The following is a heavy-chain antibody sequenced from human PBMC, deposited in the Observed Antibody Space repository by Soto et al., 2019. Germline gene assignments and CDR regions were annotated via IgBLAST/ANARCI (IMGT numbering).Heavy chain of an antibody. J-gene: IGHJ5*02. CDR2: IYYSGTT. D-gene: IGHD2-2*01. CDR3: ARVWAGYCSSTSCYEGRWFDP. CDR1: GGSVSSGSYY. Sequence: SETLSLPCTVSGGSVSSGSYYWSWIRQPPGTGLEWIGYIYYSGTTNYNPSLKSRVTISVDTSKNQFSLKLSAVTAADTAVYYCARVWAGYCSSTSCYEGRWFDPWGQGTLVTVSS. V-gene: IGHV4-61*01.